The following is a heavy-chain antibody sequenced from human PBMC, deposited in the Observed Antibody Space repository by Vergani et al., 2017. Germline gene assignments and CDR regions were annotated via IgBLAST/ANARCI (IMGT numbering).Heavy chain of an antibody. CDR3: AADPRNDYGDSHYYYYGMDV. V-gene: IGHV3-23*01. CDR2: ISGSGGST. Sequence: EVQLLESGGGLVQPGGSLRLSCAASGFTFSSYAMSWVRQAPGKGLEWVSAISGSGGSTYYADSVKGRFTISRDNSKTTLYLQMNSLRAEDTAVYYCAADPRNDYGDSHYYYYGMDVWGQGTTVTVSS. J-gene: IGHJ6*02. D-gene: IGHD4-17*01. CDR1: GFTFSSYA.